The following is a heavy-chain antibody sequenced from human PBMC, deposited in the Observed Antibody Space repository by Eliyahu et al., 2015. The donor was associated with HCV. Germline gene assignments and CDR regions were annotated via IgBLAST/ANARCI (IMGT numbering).Heavy chain of an antibody. J-gene: IGHJ6*04. CDR3: AKDQGTATAVYYKYGMDV. Sequence: QVQLVESGGGVVQPGXSLRLSCAVSGFTFSXSGMHWVRQAPGKGLGWVAVISNDGTNIQYVDSVKGRFTISRNNSKNTLFLQMNSLRAEDTALYFCAKDQGTATAVYYKYGMDVWGRGTTVTVSS. CDR1: GFTFSXSG. CDR2: ISNDGTNI. D-gene: IGHD1-1*01. V-gene: IGHV3-30*18.